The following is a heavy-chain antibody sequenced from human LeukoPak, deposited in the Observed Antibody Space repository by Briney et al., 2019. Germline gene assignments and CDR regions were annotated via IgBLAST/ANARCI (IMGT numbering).Heavy chain of an antibody. D-gene: IGHD1-26*01. CDR1: GFTFSNYW. V-gene: IGHV3-74*01. CDR3: EKEGGSVYFDY. J-gene: IGHJ4*02. CDR2: INSDGINT. Sequence: PWGSLSLSCAASGFTFSNYWMHWVRQAPGKGLVLVSRINSDGINTSYADSVKGRLTISRDNAKKMLHMPMTCTRADDAAVYYCEKEGGSVYFDYWGQGALVTVSS.